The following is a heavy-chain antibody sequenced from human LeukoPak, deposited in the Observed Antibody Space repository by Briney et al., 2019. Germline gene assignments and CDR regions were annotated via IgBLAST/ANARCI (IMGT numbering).Heavy chain of an antibody. D-gene: IGHD3-3*01. CDR1: GFTFTSYW. CDR2: IKGDGSST. Sequence: AGGSLRLSCAASGFTFTSYWMHWVRQAPGKGLVWVSRIKGDGSSTNYADSVKGRFTISRDNAKNTLYLQMNSLRAEDTAVYYCARGTLRGTYYDFWSGYSDDAFDIWGQGTMVTVSS. J-gene: IGHJ3*02. CDR3: ARGTLRGTYYDFWSGYSDDAFDI. V-gene: IGHV3-74*01.